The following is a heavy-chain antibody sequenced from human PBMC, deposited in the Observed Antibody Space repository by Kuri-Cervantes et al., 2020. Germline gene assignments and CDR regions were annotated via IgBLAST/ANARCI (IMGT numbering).Heavy chain of an antibody. CDR3: ARTHTLRYYYGMDV. D-gene: IGHD2-2*02. CDR2: IYSGGST. CDR1: GFTVSSNY. V-gene: IGHV3-66*02. J-gene: IGHJ6*02. Sequence: GSLRLSCAASGFTVSSNYMSWVRQAPGKGLEWVSVIYSGGSTYYADSVKGRFTISRDNSRNTLYLQMNSLRAEDTAVYYCARTHTLRYYYGMDVWGQGTTVTVSS.